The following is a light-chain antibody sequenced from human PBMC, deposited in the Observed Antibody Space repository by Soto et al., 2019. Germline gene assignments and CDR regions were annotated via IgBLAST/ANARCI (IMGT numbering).Light chain of an antibody. CDR1: QSINGW. J-gene: IGKJ1*01. CDR3: HQYHNFPRT. V-gene: IGKV1-5*03. Sequence: DIQLTQSPSTLSASVGDRVTITCQASQSINGWLAWYQQKPGQAPNLLIYKASTLESGVPSRFSGSGSGTEFTLTVSSLQPDDFATYYCHQYHNFPRTFGQGTKVDIK. CDR2: KAS.